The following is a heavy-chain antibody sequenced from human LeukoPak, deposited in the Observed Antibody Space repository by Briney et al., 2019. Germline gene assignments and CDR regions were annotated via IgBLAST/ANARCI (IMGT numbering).Heavy chain of an antibody. CDR1: GFAFGNYP. CDR3: AKDYYASSSGYFDY. CDR2: FSASGA. Sequence: GGSLRLSYAVSGFAFGNYPMSWVRQAPGKGLEWVSTFSASGAYYASSVQGRFTISRDNSRNTLFLQMNRLRAEDTAVYYCAKDYYASSSGYFDYWGQGTLVTVSS. J-gene: IGHJ4*02. D-gene: IGHD3-10*01. V-gene: IGHV3-23*01.